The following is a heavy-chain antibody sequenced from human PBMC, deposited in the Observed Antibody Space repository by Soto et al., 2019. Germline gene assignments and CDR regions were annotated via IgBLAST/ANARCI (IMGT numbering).Heavy chain of an antibody. D-gene: IGHD3-10*01. Sequence: GGSLRLSCAASGFTFSGYAMSWVRQAPGKGLEWVSTITNGAGGRTYYADSVKGRFTISRDNSMNTLYLQLNTLRAEDTAVYYCAKCRGGDYREYYFDYWGLGTLVTLSS. CDR2: ITNGAGGRT. CDR3: AKCRGGDYREYYFDY. CDR1: GFTFSGYA. J-gene: IGHJ4*02. V-gene: IGHV3-23*01.